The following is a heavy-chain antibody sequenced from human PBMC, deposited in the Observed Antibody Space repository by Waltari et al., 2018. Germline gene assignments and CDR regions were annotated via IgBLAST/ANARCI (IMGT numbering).Heavy chain of an antibody. CDR2: IWYDGSNK. J-gene: IGHJ4*02. CDR1: GFTFSSYG. D-gene: IGHD3-10*01. Sequence: QVQLVESGGGVVQPGRSLRLSCAASGFTFSSYGMHWVRQAPGKGLDWVAVIWYDGSNKYYADSVKGRFTISRDNSKNTLYLQMNSLRAEDTAMYYCAKGTTMVRGCFDYWGQGTLVTVSS. V-gene: IGHV3-30*18. CDR3: AKGTTMVRGCFDY.